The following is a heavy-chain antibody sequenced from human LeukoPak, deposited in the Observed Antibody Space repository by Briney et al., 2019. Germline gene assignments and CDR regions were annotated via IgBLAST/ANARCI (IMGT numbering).Heavy chain of an antibody. Sequence: PGESLKISCKGSGYNSTTYWIGWVRQMPGKGLECMGIIYPGDSDTRYSPSFQGQVTISADKSISTAYLQWSSLRASDTAMYYCARHETGPFFDYWGQGTLVTVSS. V-gene: IGHV5-51*01. J-gene: IGHJ4*02. CDR3: ARHETGPFFDY. CDR2: IYPGDSDT. D-gene: IGHD3-10*01. CDR1: GYNSTTYW.